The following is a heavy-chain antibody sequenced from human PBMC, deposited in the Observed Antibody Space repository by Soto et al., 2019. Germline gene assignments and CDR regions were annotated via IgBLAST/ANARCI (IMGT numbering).Heavy chain of an antibody. V-gene: IGHV4-30-4*01. CDR3: ARGRGSGVRPYYYGMDV. Sequence: QVQLQESGPGLVKPSQTLSLTCTVSGGSISSGDYYWSWIRQPPGKGLQWIGYTYYRGSTYYNPSLKRRVTISVDTFKTQFSLKLSPVTAADTAVYYWARGRGSGVRPYYYGMDVWGQGTTVTVSS. CDR1: GGSISSGDYY. J-gene: IGHJ6*02. D-gene: IGHD1-26*01. CDR2: TYYRGST.